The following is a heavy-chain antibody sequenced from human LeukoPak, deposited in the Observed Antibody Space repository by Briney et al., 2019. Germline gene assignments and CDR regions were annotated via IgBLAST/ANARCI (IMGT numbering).Heavy chain of an antibody. V-gene: IGHV4-39*01. Sequence: SETLSLTCTVSGGSISSSSYYWGWLRQPPGTGLEWLGSIYYSGSTYYNPSLKSRVTISVDTSKNQFSLKLSSVTAADTAVYYYARRAMATTDFDYWGQGTLVTVSS. CDR2: IYYSGST. CDR3: ARRAMATTDFDY. D-gene: IGHD5-24*01. CDR1: GGSISSSSYY. J-gene: IGHJ4*02.